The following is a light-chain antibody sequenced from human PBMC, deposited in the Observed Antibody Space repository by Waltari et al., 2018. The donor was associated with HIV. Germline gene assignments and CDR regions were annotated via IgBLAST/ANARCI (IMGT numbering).Light chain of an antibody. V-gene: IGLV1-44*01. CDR1: SPNIGTNS. J-gene: IGLJ3*02. CDR2: SAD. Sequence: QSLLTQPPSASGAPGQKVTITCSGSSPNIGTNSVYWYQRFPGSAPTLLLYSADKRPPRVADRFSASKSGTSASLAIRGLLFDDEAVYYCSTWDDSLIGRVFGGGTRLTVL. CDR3: STWDDSLIGRV.